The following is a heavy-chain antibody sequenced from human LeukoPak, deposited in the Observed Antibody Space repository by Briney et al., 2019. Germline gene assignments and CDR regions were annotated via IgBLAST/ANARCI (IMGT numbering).Heavy chain of an antibody. D-gene: IGHD6-13*01. Sequence: SETLSLTCAVYGGSFSGYYWSWIRQPPGKGLEWIGEVNHSGSTNYNPSLKSRVTISVDTSKNQFSLKLSSVTAADTAVYYCARGRLQSSSWYHTPFDYWGQGTLVTVSS. CDR1: GGSFSGYY. CDR3: ARGRLQSSSWYHTPFDY. J-gene: IGHJ4*02. CDR2: VNHSGST. V-gene: IGHV4-34*01.